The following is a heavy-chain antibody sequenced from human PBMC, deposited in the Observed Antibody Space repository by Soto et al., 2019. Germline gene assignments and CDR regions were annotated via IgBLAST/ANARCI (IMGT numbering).Heavy chain of an antibody. D-gene: IGHD4-17*01. CDR2: ISSSDDTI. Sequence: XLRLSCFASGFSLSSYQMNWVRQSPGKGLEWILYISSSDDTIFYADSVKGRFTVSRDDANNSLYLQMNSLRAEDTAVYYCARFDYDSEYYYGMDVWGQGTTVTVSS. CDR1: GFSLSSYQ. J-gene: IGHJ6*02. V-gene: IGHV3-48*03. CDR3: ARFDYDSEYYYGMDV.